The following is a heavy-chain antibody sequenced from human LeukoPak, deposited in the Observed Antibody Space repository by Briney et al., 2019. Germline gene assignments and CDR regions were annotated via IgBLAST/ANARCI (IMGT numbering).Heavy chain of an antibody. Sequence: GRSLRLSCVVSGFRFSAYGMHWVRQAPGKGLEWVAVIWYDGSKKYYADSVKGRFTISRDDPKNTLYLQMNSLRVEDTAVYYCVRDGGSGVDYWGQGTLVTVSS. CDR3: VRDGGSGVDY. V-gene: IGHV3-33*01. CDR1: GFRFSAYG. D-gene: IGHD6-19*01. CDR2: IWYDGSKK. J-gene: IGHJ4*02.